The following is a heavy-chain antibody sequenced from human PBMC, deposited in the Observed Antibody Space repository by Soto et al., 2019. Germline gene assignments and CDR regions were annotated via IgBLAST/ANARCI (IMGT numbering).Heavy chain of an antibody. D-gene: IGHD6-6*01. Sequence: ASVKVSCKASGGTFSSYAISWVRQAPGQGLEWMGGIIPIFGTANYAQKFQGRVTITADESTSTAYMELSSLRSEDTAVYYCARAKGIAARLYYYYYGMDVWGQGTTVTVSS. CDR2: IIPIFGTA. CDR3: ARAKGIAARLYYYYYGMDV. CDR1: GGTFSSYA. J-gene: IGHJ6*02. V-gene: IGHV1-69*13.